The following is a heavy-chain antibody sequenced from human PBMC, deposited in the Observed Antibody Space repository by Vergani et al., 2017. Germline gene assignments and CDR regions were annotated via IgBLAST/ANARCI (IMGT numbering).Heavy chain of an antibody. CDR1: GFTFSSYG. CDR3: AKSLWGSGWYWGLDD. V-gene: IGHV3-30*18. D-gene: IGHD6-19*01. Sequence: QVQLVESGGGVVQPGRSLRLSCAASGFTFSSYGMHWVRQAPGKGLEWVAVISYDGSNKYYADSVKGRFTISRDTSKNTLYLQMNSLRAEDTAVYYCAKSLWGSGWYWGLDDWGQGTLVTASS. J-gene: IGHJ4*02. CDR2: ISYDGSNK.